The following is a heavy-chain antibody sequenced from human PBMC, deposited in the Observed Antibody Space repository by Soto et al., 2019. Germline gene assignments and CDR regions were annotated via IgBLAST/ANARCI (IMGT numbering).Heavy chain of an antibody. Sequence: SETLSLTCSVTGDSIKTHYWSWIRQPPGKGLEWIGYIYYSGSTLYNPSLKRRVTISVDTAKNQFSLRLNSLTAADTAVYYCASGWMAAFDTWGQGTLVTV. D-gene: IGHD2-2*03. V-gene: IGHV4-59*11. CDR2: IYYSGST. CDR3: ASGWMAAFDT. J-gene: IGHJ5*02. CDR1: GDSIKTHY.